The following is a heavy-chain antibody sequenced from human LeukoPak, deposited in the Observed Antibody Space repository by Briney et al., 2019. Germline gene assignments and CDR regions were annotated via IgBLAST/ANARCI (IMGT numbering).Heavy chain of an antibody. J-gene: IGHJ4*02. V-gene: IGHV3-11*06. Sequence: GGSLRLSCAASGFTFSDYYMSWIRQAPGKGLEWVSYISSSSSYTNYADSVKGRFTIPRDNAKNSLYLQMNSLRAEDTAVYYCARVPTGGYYFDYWGQGTLVTVSS. CDR2: ISSSSSYT. CDR1: GFTFSDYY. CDR3: ARVPTGGYYFDY. D-gene: IGHD1-14*01.